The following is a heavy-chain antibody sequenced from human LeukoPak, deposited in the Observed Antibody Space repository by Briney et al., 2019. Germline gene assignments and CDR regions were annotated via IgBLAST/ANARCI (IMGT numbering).Heavy chain of an antibody. V-gene: IGHV3-66*01. CDR2: IYSGGST. Sequence: GGSLRLSCAASGFTVSSNYMSWVRQAPGKGLEWASVIYSGGSTYYADSVKGRFTISRDNSKNTLYLQMNSLRAEDTAVYYCARGHNFGRLHPFDYWGQGTLVTVSS. CDR1: GFTVSSNY. CDR3: ARGHNFGRLHPFDY. J-gene: IGHJ4*02. D-gene: IGHD3-9*01.